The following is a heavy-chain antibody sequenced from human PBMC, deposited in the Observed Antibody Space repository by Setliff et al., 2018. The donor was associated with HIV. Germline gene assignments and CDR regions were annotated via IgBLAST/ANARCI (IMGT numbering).Heavy chain of an antibody. CDR1: GFTFSSYS. J-gene: IGHJ4*02. Sequence: SGFTFSSYSMNWVRQAPGKGLEWVSSISSSSSYIYYADSVKGRFTISRDNAKNSLYLQMNSLRAEDTAVYYCARVVGAYYDSSGYYYSYYFDYWGQGTLVTVSS. CDR3: ARVVGAYYDSSGYYYSYYFDY. CDR2: ISSSSSYI. V-gene: IGHV3-21*01. D-gene: IGHD3-22*01.